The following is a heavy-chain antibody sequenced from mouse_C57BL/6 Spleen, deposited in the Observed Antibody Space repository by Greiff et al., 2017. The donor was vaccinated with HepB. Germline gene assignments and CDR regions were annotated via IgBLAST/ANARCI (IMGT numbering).Heavy chain of an antibody. Sequence: EVKLVESGGGLVKPGGSLKLSCAASGFTFSSYAMSWVRQTPEKRLEWVATISDGGSYTYYPDNVKGRFTISRDNAKNNLYLQMSHLKSEDTAMYYCARDLWGFDYWGQGTTLTVSS. CDR1: GFTFSSYA. D-gene: IGHD6-1*01. CDR3: ARDLWGFDY. CDR2: ISDGGSYT. V-gene: IGHV5-4*01. J-gene: IGHJ2*01.